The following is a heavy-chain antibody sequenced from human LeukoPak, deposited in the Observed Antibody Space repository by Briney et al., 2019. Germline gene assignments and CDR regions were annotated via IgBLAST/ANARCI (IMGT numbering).Heavy chain of an antibody. D-gene: IGHD6-13*01. J-gene: IGHJ4*02. CDR3: AGGPAASGYFSY. Sequence: SETLSLTCSVSGGSFGSHYWSWLRQPAGKGLEWIGHIYSDGSVNYNPSVKSRVTMSVDTSKNQSSLKQYFVTAADTAVFYCAGGPAASGYFSYWDEGNLLSVSS. CDR2: IYSDGSV. V-gene: IGHV4-4*07. CDR1: GGSFGSHY.